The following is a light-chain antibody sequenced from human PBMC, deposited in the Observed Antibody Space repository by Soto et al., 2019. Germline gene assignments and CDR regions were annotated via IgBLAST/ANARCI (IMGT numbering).Light chain of an antibody. V-gene: IGKV3-20*01. J-gene: IGKJ2*01. CDR2: GAS. CDR1: QSASSTY. Sequence: EIVLTQSPGTLSLSPGERATLSCRASQSASSTYIAWYQQNPGQAPRLLIYGASSRATGIPDRFSGSGSGTDFTLTISRLEPEDFVVYFCQQYGRSPPFTFGQGTKVDIK. CDR3: QQYGRSPPFT.